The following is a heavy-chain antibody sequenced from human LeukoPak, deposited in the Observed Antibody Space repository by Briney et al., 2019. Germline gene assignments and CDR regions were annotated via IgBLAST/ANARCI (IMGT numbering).Heavy chain of an antibody. D-gene: IGHD3-3*01. Sequence: ASVKVSCKASGYTFTSYDINWVRQATGQGLEWMGWMNPNSGNTGYAQKFQGRVTITRNTSISTAYMALSSLRSEDTAVYYCARMGYYDFWSGYWGAPGYYYYYMDVWGKGTTVTVSS. CDR1: GYTFTSYD. CDR2: MNPNSGNT. CDR3: ARMGYYDFWSGYWGAPGYYYYYMDV. J-gene: IGHJ6*03. V-gene: IGHV1-8*03.